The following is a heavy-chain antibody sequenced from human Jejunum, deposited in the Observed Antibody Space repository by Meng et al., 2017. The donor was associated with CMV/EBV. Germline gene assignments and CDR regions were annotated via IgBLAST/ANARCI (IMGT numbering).Heavy chain of an antibody. Sequence: FTFTNYAMMWVRQGPGKGLEWVSAIGGSGSGTYYVDSVKGRFTISRDNSKNTLYLQMSSLRAEDTAVYYCARSAYYGSSGYYHDYWGQGTRVTVSS. V-gene: IGHV3-23*05. D-gene: IGHD3-22*01. CDR2: IGGSGSGT. J-gene: IGHJ4*02. CDR1: FTFTNYA. CDR3: ARSAYYGSSGYYHDY.